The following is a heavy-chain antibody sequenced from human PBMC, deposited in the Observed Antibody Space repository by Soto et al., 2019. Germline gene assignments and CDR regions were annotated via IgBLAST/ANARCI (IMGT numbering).Heavy chain of an antibody. V-gene: IGHV1-3*01. Sequence: QVQLVQSGAEVKKPGASVKVSCKASGYTFTSYAMHWVRQAPGQRLEWMGWINAGNGNTKYSQKFQGRVTITRDTSTSTAYMELSSLRSEDTAVYYCARGEFLSYDDYWGQGTLVTVSS. CDR2: INAGNGNT. J-gene: IGHJ4*02. CDR3: ARGEFLSYDDY. D-gene: IGHD3-16*01. CDR1: GYTFTSYA.